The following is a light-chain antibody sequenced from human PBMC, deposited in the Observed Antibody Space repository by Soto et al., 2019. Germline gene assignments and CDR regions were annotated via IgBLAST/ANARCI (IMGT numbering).Light chain of an antibody. V-gene: IGKV1-5*03. J-gene: IGKJ1*01. CDR3: QQPNNYPWT. CDR1: QYIHNY. Sequence: DIQMTQSPSTLSASVGDRVTITCRASQYIHNYLAWYQQKPGEAPKLLIYEAPNLESGVPSRFSGIGTGTEFTLTISSLQPDDFATYSCQQPNNYPWTVGQGTRVEI. CDR2: EAP.